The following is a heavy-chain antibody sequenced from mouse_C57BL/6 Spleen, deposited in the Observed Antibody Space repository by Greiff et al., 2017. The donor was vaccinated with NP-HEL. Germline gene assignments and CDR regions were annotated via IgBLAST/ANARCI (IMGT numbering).Heavy chain of an antibody. Sequence: QVQLKQPGAELVKPGASVKMSCKASGYTFTSYWITWVKQRPGQGLEWIGDIYPGSGSTNYNEKFKSKATLTVDTSSSTAYMQRSSLTSEDSAVYYCARSGYYYGSSYWFAYWGQGTLVTVSA. V-gene: IGHV1-55*01. D-gene: IGHD1-1*01. CDR2: IYPGSGST. CDR1: GYTFTSYW. CDR3: ARSGYYYGSSYWFAY. J-gene: IGHJ3*01.